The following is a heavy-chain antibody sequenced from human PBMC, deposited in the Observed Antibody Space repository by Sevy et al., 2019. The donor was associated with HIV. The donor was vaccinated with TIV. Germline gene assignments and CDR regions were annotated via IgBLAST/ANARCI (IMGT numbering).Heavy chain of an antibody. V-gene: IGHV4-30-4*01. CDR3: ASKRGYNHDPFDY. CDR2: IHYTGGT. J-gene: IGHJ4*02. Sequence: SETLSLTCTVSGGSISSSDSYWSWIRQPPGKGLEWIGYIHYTGGTYYHPFLKSRVAMSLDTSEKQFSLKLNFLTAADTAVYYCASKRGYNHDPFDYWGQGTLVTVSS. CDR1: GGSISSSDSY. D-gene: IGHD5-12*01.